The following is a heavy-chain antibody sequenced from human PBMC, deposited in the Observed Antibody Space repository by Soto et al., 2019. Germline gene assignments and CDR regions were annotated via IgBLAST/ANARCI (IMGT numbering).Heavy chain of an antibody. CDR1: GGSISSDSSY. J-gene: IGHJ5*02. V-gene: IGHV4-31*11. CDR2: IYYSGST. CDR3: AREVLQQLIRWFDP. Sequence: PSYKLSLTYAVSGGSISSDSSYWTWFRQQQEKALAYVGKIYYSGSTYYNAALKSRATISVDTSKNQFALRLSSVTAADTARYYCAREVLQQLIRWFDPWGQGTLVSVS. D-gene: IGHD6-13*01.